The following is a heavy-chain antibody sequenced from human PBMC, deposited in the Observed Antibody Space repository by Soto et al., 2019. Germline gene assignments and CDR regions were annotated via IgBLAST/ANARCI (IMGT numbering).Heavy chain of an antibody. Sequence: QLQLQESGSGLVKPSQTLSLTCAVSGASISSGGYSWSWLRHPPGKGLAWIGYIYHSGSTDYDASLQRRVTLSVDRSTNQFSLKLSSVTAAYTAVYYCARVPGPWGQGTLVTVSS. CDR2: IYHSGST. CDR3: ARVPGP. V-gene: IGHV4-30-2*01. J-gene: IGHJ5*02. CDR1: GASISSGGYS.